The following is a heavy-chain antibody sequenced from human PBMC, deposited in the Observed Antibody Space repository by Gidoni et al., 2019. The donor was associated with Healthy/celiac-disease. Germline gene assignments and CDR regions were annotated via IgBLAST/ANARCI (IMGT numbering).Heavy chain of an antibody. CDR2: IKPNGSGT. Sequence: QVQLVQSGAEVKKHGASVKVSCKPSGYTFTGYYMHWVRQAPGQWLEGMGWIKPNGSGTSYEQKYQGRVTMTKDTSISRAYMELSRLSSDDTAVYYCARVVGRSIRAKYYFDYWGQGTLVTVSS. CDR3: ARVVGRSIRAKYYFDY. CDR1: GYTFTGYY. J-gene: IGHJ4*02. V-gene: IGHV1-2*02. D-gene: IGHD2-21*01.